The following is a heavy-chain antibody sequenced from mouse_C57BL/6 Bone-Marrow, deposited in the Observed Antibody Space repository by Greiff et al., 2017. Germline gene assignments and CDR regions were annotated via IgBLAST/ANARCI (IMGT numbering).Heavy chain of an antibody. CDR2: IYPRSGNT. D-gene: IGHD1-1*01. Sequence: VQLVESGAELARPGASVKLSCKASGYTFTSYGISWVKQSTGQGLEWIGEIYPRSGNTYYNEKFKGKATLTADKSSSTAYMELRSLTSEDSAVYFCAKGYYYYGSAWYFDYWGQGTTLTVSS. J-gene: IGHJ2*01. CDR3: AKGYYYYGSAWYFDY. CDR1: GYTFTSYG. V-gene: IGHV1-81*01.